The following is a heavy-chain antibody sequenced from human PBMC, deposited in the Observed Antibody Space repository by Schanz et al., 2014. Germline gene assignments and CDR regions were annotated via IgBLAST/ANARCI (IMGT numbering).Heavy chain of an antibody. Sequence: EVQLVESGGGLVQPGGSLRLSCAASGFTFSNYAMSWVRQAPGKGLEWVASINQEGDEKNYVDSVKGRFTISRDNAKNSLYLQMNSLKAEDSAVDYCATDSGSHYLVDYWGQGTLVTVSS. CDR1: GFTFSNYA. CDR3: ATDSGSHYLVDY. J-gene: IGHJ4*02. D-gene: IGHD1-26*01. V-gene: IGHV3-7*01. CDR2: INQEGDEK.